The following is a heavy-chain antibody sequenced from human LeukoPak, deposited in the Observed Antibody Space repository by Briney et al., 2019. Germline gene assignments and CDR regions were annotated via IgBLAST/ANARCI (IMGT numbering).Heavy chain of an antibody. CDR2: ISSVSTI. D-gene: IGHD4-11*01. V-gene: IGHV3-48*01. CDR3: ARDTLQLGPLSDY. CDR1: GFTFSSYS. Sequence: GGSLRLSCAASGFTFSSYSMSWVRQAPGKGLEWVSYISSVSTIYHADSVTGRFTISRDNAKNSLYLQMNSLRAEDTAVYYCARDTLQLGPLSDYWGQGTLVTVSS. J-gene: IGHJ4*02.